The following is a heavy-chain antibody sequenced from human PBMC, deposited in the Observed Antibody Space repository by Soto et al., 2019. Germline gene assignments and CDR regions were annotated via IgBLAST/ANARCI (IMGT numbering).Heavy chain of an antibody. CDR3: ARDRMFSGAHHDY. CDR1: GYTFINFG. CDR2: ITPYNGNA. V-gene: IGHV1-18*04. J-gene: IGHJ4*02. Sequence: ASVKVSCKASGYTFINFGINWVRQAPGQGLEWMGWITPYNGNANYPQKHQDRLTITTDTSTNTAYLELRSLRSDDTAVYFCARDRMFSGAHHDYWGQGTRVTVYS. D-gene: IGHD1-26*01.